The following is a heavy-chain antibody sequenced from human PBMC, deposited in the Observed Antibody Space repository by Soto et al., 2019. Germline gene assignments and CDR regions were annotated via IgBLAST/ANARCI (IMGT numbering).Heavy chain of an antibody. V-gene: IGHV1-69*01. J-gene: IGHJ4*02. CDR1: GGTFSSYS. CDR2: IIPIFGTA. D-gene: IGHD1-26*01. CDR3: ARDGGRHSGGIDY. Sequence: QVQLVQSGAEVKKPGSSVKVSCKASGGTFSSYSINWVRQAPGQGLEWMGEIIPIFGTANYAQKFQGRVTITADESTSTAYRELSSLRSEDTAGYYCARDGGRHSGGIDYWGQGTLVTVSS.